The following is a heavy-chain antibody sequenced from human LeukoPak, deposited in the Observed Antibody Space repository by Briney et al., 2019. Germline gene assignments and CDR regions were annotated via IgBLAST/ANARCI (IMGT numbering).Heavy chain of an antibody. D-gene: IGHD2-2*03. V-gene: IGHV4-30-2*01. CDR3: AKDGYCSSTSCYNFDY. Sequence: SQTLSLTCTVSGGSISSGGYYWSWIRQPPGKGLEWIGYIYHSGSTYYNPSLKSRVTISVDRSKNQFSLKLSSVTAADTAVYYCAKDGYCSSTSCYNFDYWGQGTLVTVSS. J-gene: IGHJ4*02. CDR2: IYHSGST. CDR1: GGSISSGGYY.